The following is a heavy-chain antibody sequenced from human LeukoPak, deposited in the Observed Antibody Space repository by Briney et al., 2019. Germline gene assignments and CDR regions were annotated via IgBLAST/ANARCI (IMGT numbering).Heavy chain of an antibody. V-gene: IGHV3-53*01. Sequence: PGGYLRLSCAASGFTVSSNYMSWVRQAPGKGLEWVSVIYSGGSTYYADSVKGRFTISRDNSKNTLYLQMNSLRAEDTAVYYCARDGYCSGGSCYPFWGQGTLVTVSS. J-gene: IGHJ4*02. CDR3: ARDGYCSGGSCYPF. CDR1: GFTVSSNY. D-gene: IGHD2-15*01. CDR2: IYSGGST.